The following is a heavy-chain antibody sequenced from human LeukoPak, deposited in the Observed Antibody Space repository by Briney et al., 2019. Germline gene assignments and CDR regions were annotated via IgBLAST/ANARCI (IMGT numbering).Heavy chain of an antibody. J-gene: IGHJ4*02. Sequence: SQTLSLTCVISGDSVSSYTAAWNWIRQSPSRGLEWLGRTFYRSKWYHDYAVSVKSRITINPDTSKNQFSLQLNPVTPEDTAVYYCARDGWPAFDYWGQGTLVTVSS. CDR2: TFYRSKWYH. CDR1: GDSVSSYTAA. CDR3: ARDGWPAFDY. V-gene: IGHV6-1*01. D-gene: IGHD2-15*01.